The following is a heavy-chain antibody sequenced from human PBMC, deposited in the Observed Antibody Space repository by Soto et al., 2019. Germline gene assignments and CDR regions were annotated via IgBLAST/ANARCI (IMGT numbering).Heavy chain of an antibody. J-gene: IGHJ5*02. V-gene: IGHV5-51*01. CDR1: GYSFTSYW. CDR2: IYPGDSDP. D-gene: IGHD3-16*02. Sequence: PGESLTISCKVSGYSFTSYWIAWVLQMPGKGLEWMGIIYPGDSDPRYSPSFQGQVTISADESINTAYLQWSSLKASDTAMYYCARVLGELSLYWLDPWGQGTMVTVSS. CDR3: ARVLGELSLYWLDP.